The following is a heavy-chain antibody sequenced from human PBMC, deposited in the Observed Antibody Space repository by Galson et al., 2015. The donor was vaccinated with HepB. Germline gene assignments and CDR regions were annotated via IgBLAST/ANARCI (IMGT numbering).Heavy chain of an antibody. CDR1: GASVSSDTYY. CDR3: ARGGTFPGNRGVFDY. Sequence: SEPLSLTCTVSGASVSSDTYYWSWIRQPPGKGLEWIGYIHYSGSTNYNPSLKSRVTMSVDTSKNQFSLKLKSVTAADTAVYHCARGGTFPGNRGVFDYWGQGTLVPVSS. CDR2: IHYSGST. V-gene: IGHV4-61*01. D-gene: IGHD1/OR15-1a*01. J-gene: IGHJ4*02.